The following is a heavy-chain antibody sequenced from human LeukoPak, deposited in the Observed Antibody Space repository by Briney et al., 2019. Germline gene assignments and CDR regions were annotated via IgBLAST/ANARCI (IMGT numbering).Heavy chain of an antibody. CDR1: GYTFTNYD. CDR3: ARRGRELLGIDP. V-gene: IGHV1-8*01. J-gene: IGHJ5*02. D-gene: IGHD1-26*01. CDR2: MNPNSGNT. Sequence: ASVKVSCKASGYTFTNYDINWVRQATGQGLEWMGWMNPNSGNTGYAQKFQGRVTMTRDTSISTAYMELSSLKSEDTAVYYCARRGRELLGIDPWGQGTLVTVSS.